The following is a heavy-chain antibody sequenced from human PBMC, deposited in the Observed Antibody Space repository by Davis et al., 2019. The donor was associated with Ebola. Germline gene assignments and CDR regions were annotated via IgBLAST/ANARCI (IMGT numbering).Heavy chain of an antibody. Sequence: PGGSLRLSRAASGFTFSDYYMSWIRQAPGKGLEWVSYISSSGSTIYYADSVKGRFTISRDNAKNSLYLQMNSLRAEDTAVYYCARPQRYCSSTSCYFGYWGQGTLVTVSS. V-gene: IGHV3-11*01. CDR2: ISSSGSTI. J-gene: IGHJ4*02. CDR1: GFTFSDYY. D-gene: IGHD2-2*01. CDR3: ARPQRYCSSTSCYFGY.